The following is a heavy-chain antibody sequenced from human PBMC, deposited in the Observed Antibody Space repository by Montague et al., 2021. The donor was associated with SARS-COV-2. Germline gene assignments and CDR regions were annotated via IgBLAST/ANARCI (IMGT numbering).Heavy chain of an antibody. Sequence: SETLSLTCAVSGVSFSGYYWSWIRQAPGKGLEWIGEINHSGRTXXXPSXXXRVPISVDTSTTQFSLNLNSVTAADTAVYYCTRGPVFSNSWYSLPTLYQRPSWYFDLWGRGTLVIVSS. D-gene: IGHD6-13*01. CDR1: GVSFSGYY. V-gene: IGHV4-34*01. CDR3: TRGPVFSNSWYSLPTLYQRPSWYFDL. J-gene: IGHJ2*01. CDR2: INHSGRT.